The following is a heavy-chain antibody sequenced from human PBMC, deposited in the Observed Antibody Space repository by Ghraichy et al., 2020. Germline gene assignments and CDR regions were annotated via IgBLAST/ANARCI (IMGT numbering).Heavy chain of an antibody. Sequence: SETLSLTCTVSGGSISSYYWSWIRQPPGKGLEWIGYIYYSGSTNYNPSLKSRVTISVDTSKNQFSLKLSSVTAADTAVYYCARDAIGGLRSTNWFDPWGQGTLVTVSS. CDR2: IYYSGST. CDR3: ARDAIGGLRSTNWFDP. J-gene: IGHJ5*02. D-gene: IGHD3-3*01. V-gene: IGHV4-59*01. CDR1: GGSISSYY.